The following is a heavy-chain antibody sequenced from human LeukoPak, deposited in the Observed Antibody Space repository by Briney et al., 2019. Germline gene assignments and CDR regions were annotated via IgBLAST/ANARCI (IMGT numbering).Heavy chain of an antibody. D-gene: IGHD3-3*01. J-gene: IGHJ4*02. Sequence: PSETLSLTCAVYGGSFSGYYWSWIRQPPGKGLEWIGEINHSGSTNYNPSLKSRVTISVDTSKNQFSLKLSSVTAADTAVYYCAKLGTTIFGVGSEFDYWGQGTLVTVSS. V-gene: IGHV4-34*01. CDR2: INHSGST. CDR1: GGSFSGYY. CDR3: AKLGTTIFGVGSEFDY.